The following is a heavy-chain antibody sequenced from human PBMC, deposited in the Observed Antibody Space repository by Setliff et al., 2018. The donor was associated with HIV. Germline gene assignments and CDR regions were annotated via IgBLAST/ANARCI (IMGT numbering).Heavy chain of an antibody. CDR2: IYPGDSDT. D-gene: IGHD1-26*01. Sequence: GESLKISCKGSGSSFSSYWIGWVRQMPGKGLEWMGIIYPGDSDTRYSPSFQGHVTISADKSIITAYLQLSSLKASDTAMYYCARADSGDYSAFDLWGQGTLVTVSS. CDR3: ARADSGDYSAFDL. V-gene: IGHV5-51*01. J-gene: IGHJ5*02. CDR1: GSSFSSYW.